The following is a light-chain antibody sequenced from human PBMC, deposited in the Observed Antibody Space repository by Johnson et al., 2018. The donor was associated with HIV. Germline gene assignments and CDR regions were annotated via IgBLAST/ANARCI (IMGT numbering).Light chain of an antibody. Sequence: QSVLTQPPSVSAAPGQKVTISCSGSSSSIGNDYISWYQQLPGTAPKVLIYDNDQRPLGIPDRFSASKSGTSATLVITGLQTGDEADYYCGTWDNSLIPLYGFGTAARGSVL. CDR2: DND. V-gene: IGLV1-51*01. CDR1: SSSIGNDY. J-gene: IGLJ1*01. CDR3: GTWDNSLIPLYG.